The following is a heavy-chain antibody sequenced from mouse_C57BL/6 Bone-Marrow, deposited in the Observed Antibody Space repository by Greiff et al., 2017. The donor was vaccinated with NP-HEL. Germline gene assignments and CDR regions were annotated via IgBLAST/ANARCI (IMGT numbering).Heavy chain of an antibody. J-gene: IGHJ2*01. Sequence: QVQLQQSGAELVMPGASVKLSCKASGYTFTSYWMHWVKQRPGQGLEWIGEIDPSDSYTNYNQKFKGKSTLTVDKSSSTAYMQLSSLTSEDSAVYYCARFYYGPDYWGQGTTLTVSS. D-gene: IGHD1-1*01. CDR3: ARFYYGPDY. CDR1: GYTFTSYW. V-gene: IGHV1-69*01. CDR2: IDPSDSYT.